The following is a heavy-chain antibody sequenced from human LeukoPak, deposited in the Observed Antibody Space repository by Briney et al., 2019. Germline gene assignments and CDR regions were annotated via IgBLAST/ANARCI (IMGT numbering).Heavy chain of an antibody. CDR1: GFTFSSYA. V-gene: IGHV3-30-3*01. CDR3: ARVGIYSSSWYYFDS. Sequence: GGSLRLSCVASGFTFSSYAMHWVRQAPGKGLEWVAVISYDGSIEYYADSVKGRFTISRDNSMNTLYLQMNSLRAEDKAVYSCARVGIYSSSWYYFDSWGQGTLVTVSS. J-gene: IGHJ4*02. CDR2: ISYDGSIE. D-gene: IGHD6-13*01.